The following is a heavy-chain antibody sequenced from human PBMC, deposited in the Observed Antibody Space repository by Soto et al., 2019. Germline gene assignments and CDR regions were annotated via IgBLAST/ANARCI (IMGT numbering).Heavy chain of an antibody. CDR3: AGDYYDSSNYLSFDP. V-gene: IGHV3-30*03. CDR2: ISQDGNTK. CDR1: GFTFSTYG. Sequence: QVQVVESGGGVVQPGRSLRLSCAASGFTFSTYGMHWVRQAPGKGLEWVAFISQDGNTKYYADSVRGRFTISRDNSKNTVDLQLNSLRDEDTALYYCAGDYYDSSNYLSFDPWGQGTLVTVSS. D-gene: IGHD3-22*01. J-gene: IGHJ5*02.